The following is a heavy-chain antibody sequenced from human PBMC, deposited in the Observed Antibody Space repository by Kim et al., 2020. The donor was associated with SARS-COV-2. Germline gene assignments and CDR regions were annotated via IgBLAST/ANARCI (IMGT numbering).Heavy chain of an antibody. CDR3: ARDYCSGGSCYWYFDL. CDR2: IYYSGST. J-gene: IGHJ2*01. D-gene: IGHD2-15*01. Sequence: SETLSLTCTVSGGSISSSSYYWGWIRQPPGKGLEWIGSIYYSGSTYYNPSLKSRVTISVDTSKNQFSLKLSSVTAADTAVYYCARDYCSGGSCYWYFDLWGRGTLVTVSA. CDR1: GGSISSSSYY. V-gene: IGHV4-39*02.